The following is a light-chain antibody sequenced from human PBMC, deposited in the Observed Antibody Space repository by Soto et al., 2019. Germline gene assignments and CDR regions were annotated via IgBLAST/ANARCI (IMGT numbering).Light chain of an antibody. J-gene: IGLJ1*01. V-gene: IGLV2-14*03. CDR3: ISYTGFDTYV. CDR2: DVT. Sequence: QSALTQPASLSASPGQSITISCTGTSTDIGAYKFVSWYQQHPGKAPKLMIYDVTSRPSGVSNRFSGSKSGNTASLIISGLQAEDEGDYYCISYTGFDTYVFGTGTKVTVL. CDR1: STDIGAYKF.